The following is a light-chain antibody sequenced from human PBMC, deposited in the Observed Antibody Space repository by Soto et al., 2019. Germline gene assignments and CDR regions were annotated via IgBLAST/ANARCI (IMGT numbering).Light chain of an antibody. CDR2: EVS. V-gene: IGLV2-14*01. J-gene: IGLJ2*01. CDR3: SSYTSSSTVV. Sequence: QSALTQPASVSGSPGQSITISCIGTSSDVGGYKYVSWYQQHPGKVPKLMIYEVSNRPSGVSNRFSGSKSGDTASLTISGLQPEDEADYYCSSYTSSSTVVFGGGTKLTVL. CDR1: SSDVGGYKY.